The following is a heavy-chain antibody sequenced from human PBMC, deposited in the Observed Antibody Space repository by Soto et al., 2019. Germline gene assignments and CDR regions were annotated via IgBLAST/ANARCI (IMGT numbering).Heavy chain of an antibody. CDR1: GVTFNKYA. V-gene: IGHV3-23*01. CDR2: ITGSGGLA. Sequence: EVQLLESGGDFVQPGGSLRLSCAVSGVTFNKYAMSWVRLPPGKGPEWVSAITGSGGLAYYADSVKGRFSISRDNSKYXLFLQMNRLKDEDSATYYCAKGDYGGNSPYWYFDLWGRGTLVIVSS. CDR3: AKGDYGGNSPYWYFDL. D-gene: IGHD2-21*02. J-gene: IGHJ2*01.